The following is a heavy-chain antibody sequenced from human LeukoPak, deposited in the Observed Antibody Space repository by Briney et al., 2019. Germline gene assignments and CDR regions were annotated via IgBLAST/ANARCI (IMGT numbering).Heavy chain of an antibody. CDR3: ARDAKTAAAAYYFDY. J-gene: IGHJ4*02. D-gene: IGHD6-13*01. CDR1: GFTFSNYG. V-gene: IGHV3-30*03. Sequence: GRSLRLSCAASGFTFSNYGIHWVRQAPGQGLEWLSFISNSGNDKKYIDSVKGRFTISRDNSKNTLWLQMNSLRPEDTAVYYCARDAKTAAAAYYFDYWGQGTLVTVSS. CDR2: ISNSGNDK.